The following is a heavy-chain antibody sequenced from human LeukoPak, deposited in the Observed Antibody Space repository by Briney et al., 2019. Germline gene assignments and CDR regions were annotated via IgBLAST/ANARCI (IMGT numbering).Heavy chain of an antibody. J-gene: IGHJ4*02. D-gene: IGHD3-10*01. CDR2: IRPSGDNT. Sequence: GGSLRLSCAASGFTFSSYDMTWVRQAPGRGLEWVSSIRPSGDNTYYGDSVKGRFAISRDNAKNSLYLQMNSLRAEDTAVYYCARNGFRWFGESHPFDYWGQGTLVTVSS. CDR3: ARNGFRWFGESHPFDY. CDR1: GFTFSSYD. V-gene: IGHV3-23*01.